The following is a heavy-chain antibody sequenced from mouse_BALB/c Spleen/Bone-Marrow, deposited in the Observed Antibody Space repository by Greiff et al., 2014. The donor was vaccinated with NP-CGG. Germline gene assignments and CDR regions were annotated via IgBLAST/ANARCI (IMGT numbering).Heavy chain of an antibody. CDR3: ARQLYGNYAY. CDR2: INPYNGGT. Sequence: VQLKQSGPELVKPGPSVKISCKASGYSFTGYYMHWVKQSHGKSLEWIGEINPYNGGTSYNQKFKGKATLTVDTSSSTAFMELNSLTSEDSLVYYCARQLYGNYAYGGQGTLVTFSA. CDR1: GYSFTGYY. D-gene: IGHD2-10*02. V-gene: IGHV1S30*01. J-gene: IGHJ3*01.